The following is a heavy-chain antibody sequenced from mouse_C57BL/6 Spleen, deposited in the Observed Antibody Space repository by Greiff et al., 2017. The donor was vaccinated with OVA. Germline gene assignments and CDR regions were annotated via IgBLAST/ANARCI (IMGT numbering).Heavy chain of an antibody. J-gene: IGHJ3*01. Sequence: VKLVESGGGLVKPGGSLKLSCAASGFTFSDYGMHWVRQAPETGLEWVAYISSGGSTIYYADTVKGRFTISRDNAKNTLFLQMTSLRSEDTAMYYCARLYDYDSWFAYWGQGTLVTVSA. CDR3: ARLYDYDSWFAY. CDR2: ISSGGSTI. CDR1: GFTFSDYG. D-gene: IGHD2-4*01. V-gene: IGHV5-17*01.